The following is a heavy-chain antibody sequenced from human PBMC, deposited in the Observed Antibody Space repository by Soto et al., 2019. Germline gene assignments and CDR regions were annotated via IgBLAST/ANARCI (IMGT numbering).Heavy chain of an antibody. V-gene: IGHV4-34*01. D-gene: IGHD3-10*01. CDR2: INHSGST. CDR3: ARGRLWFDYYYYGMDV. J-gene: IGHJ6*02. Sequence: PSETLSLTCAVYGGSFSGYYWSWIRQPPGKGLEWIGEINHSGSTNYNPSLKSQVTISVDTSKNQFSLKLSSVTAADTAVYYCARGRLWFDYYYYGMDVWGQGTTVTVSS. CDR1: GGSFSGYY.